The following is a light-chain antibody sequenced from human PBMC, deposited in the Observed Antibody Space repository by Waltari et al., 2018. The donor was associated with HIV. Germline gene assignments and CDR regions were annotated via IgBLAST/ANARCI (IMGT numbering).Light chain of an antibody. CDR1: SGSVSTTYY. CDR2: NTN. Sequence: QTVVTQEPSFSVSPGGTVTLTCGLRSGSVSTTYYPSWYQHTPGQAPRTLIYNTNTLSSGVPDRFSGSILGNKAALNITGAQADDECDYYCVLYMGSGISVFGGGTKLTVL. CDR3: VLYMGSGISV. V-gene: IGLV8-61*01. J-gene: IGLJ2*01.